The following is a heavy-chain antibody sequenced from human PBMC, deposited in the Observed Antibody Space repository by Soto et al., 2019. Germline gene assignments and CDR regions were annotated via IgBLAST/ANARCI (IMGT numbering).Heavy chain of an antibody. CDR2: IYYSGST. D-gene: IGHD5-12*01. CDR3: AREGDGYNYGIDY. V-gene: IGHV4-30-4*01. J-gene: IGHJ4*02. CDR1: GGSISSGDYY. Sequence: QVQLQESGPGLVKPSQTLSLTCTVSGGSISSGDYYWSWIRQPPGKGLEWIGYIYYSGSTYYNPSLKSRVTISVDTSNNQFSLKLSSVTAADTAVYYCAREGDGYNYGIDYWGQGTLVTVSS.